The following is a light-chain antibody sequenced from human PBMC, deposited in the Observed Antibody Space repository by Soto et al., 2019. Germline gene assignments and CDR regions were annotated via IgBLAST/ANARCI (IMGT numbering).Light chain of an antibody. V-gene: IGKV3-11*01. CDR1: QSVSHY. J-gene: IGKJ1*01. CDR2: AAS. Sequence: PGERAALSCQATQSVSHYVAWYQQKPGQAPRLRIYAASNRATGIPARFSGSGAGTDVSLTISSLEPEDFAVYDCQQRSHWPRTFGQGTKVEIK. CDR3: QQRSHWPRT.